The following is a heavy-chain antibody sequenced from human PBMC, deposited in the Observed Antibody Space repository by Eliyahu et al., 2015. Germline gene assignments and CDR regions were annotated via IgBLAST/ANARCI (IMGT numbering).Heavy chain of an antibody. J-gene: IGHJ4*02. CDR2: ITGSGGST. V-gene: IGHV3-23*04. CDR3: AKDRGDSLPLFDY. CDR1: GFNFSSYA. D-gene: IGHD7-27*01. Sequence: EVQLVESGGGLVQPGGSLSLSCAASGFNFSSYAMSWVRQAPGKGLEWVSAITGSGGSTDYADPVKGRFTISRDNSKNMLYLQMNSLRAEDTAVYYCAKDRGDSLPLFDYWGQETLVTVSS.